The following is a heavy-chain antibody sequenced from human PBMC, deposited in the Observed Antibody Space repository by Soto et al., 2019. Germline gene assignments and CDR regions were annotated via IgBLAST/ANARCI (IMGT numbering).Heavy chain of an antibody. CDR3: ASSRAFDI. CDR2: IKQDGSEK. CDR1: GFTFSSYA. V-gene: IGHV3-7*01. Sequence: PGGSLRLSCAASGFTFSSYAMGWVRQAPGKGLEWVANIKQDGSEKYYVDSVKGRFTISRDNAKNSLYLQMNSLRAEDTAVYYCASSRAFDIWGQGTMVTVSS. J-gene: IGHJ3*02.